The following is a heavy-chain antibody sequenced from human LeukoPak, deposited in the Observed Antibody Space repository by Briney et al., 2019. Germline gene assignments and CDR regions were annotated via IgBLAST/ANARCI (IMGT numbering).Heavy chain of an antibody. CDR3: ARKDSSGWSFDY. D-gene: IGHD6-19*01. V-gene: IGHV3-11*01. J-gene: IGHJ4*02. CDR2: ISSSGSTI. Sequence: GGSLRLSCAASGFTFSDYYMSWIRQAPGKGPEWVSYISSSGSTIYYADSVKGRFTISRDNAKNSLYLQMNSLRAKDTAVYYCARKDSSGWSFDYWGQGTLVTVSS. CDR1: GFTFSDYY.